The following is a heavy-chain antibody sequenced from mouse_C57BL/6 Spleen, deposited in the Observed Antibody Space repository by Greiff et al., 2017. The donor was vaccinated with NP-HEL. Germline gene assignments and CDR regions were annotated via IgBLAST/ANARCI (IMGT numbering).Heavy chain of an antibody. Sequence: VQLQQSGPELVKPGASVKISCKASGYTFTDYYMNWVKQSHGKSLEWIGDINPNNGGTSYNQKFKGKATLTVDKSSSTAYMELRSLTSEDSAVYYCARIYYGKGGLDYAMDYWGQGTSVTVSS. J-gene: IGHJ4*01. CDR2: INPNNGGT. CDR1: GYTFTDYY. V-gene: IGHV1-26*01. D-gene: IGHD2-1*01. CDR3: ARIYYGKGGLDYAMDY.